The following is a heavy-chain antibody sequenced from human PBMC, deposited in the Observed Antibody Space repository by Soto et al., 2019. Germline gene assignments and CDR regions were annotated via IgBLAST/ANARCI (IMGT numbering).Heavy chain of an antibody. CDR2: ISGYNGNT. J-gene: IGHJ6*02. V-gene: IGHV1-18*04. CDR3: DRDVFCGGAPACPDMDV. Sequence: QVVLEQSGGEVKKPGASVKVSCKASGYTCSGYRITWVRQAPGQGLEWMGRISGYNGNTNYARTLRGRLTLTTDTCTSTDYMELRSVTSDDTDVYYCDRDVFCGGAPACPDMDVWGQGTTVTVSS. CDR1: GYTCSGYR. D-gene: IGHD2-21*01.